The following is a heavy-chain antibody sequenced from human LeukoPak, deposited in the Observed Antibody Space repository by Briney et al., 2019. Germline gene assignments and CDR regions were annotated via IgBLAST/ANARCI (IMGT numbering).Heavy chain of an antibody. V-gene: IGHV3-23*01. J-gene: IGHJ5*02. CDR2: ISGSGCST. CDR3: AKEPARYSGSYFRWFDP. CDR1: GFIFSRYA. Sequence: GGSLRLSCAAPGFIFSRYAMSWLRQAPGKGLEWVSAISGSGCSTYYADSVKGRFTISRDNSKNTLYLQMNSLRAEDTAAYYCAKEPARYSGSYFRWFDPWGEGTLVTVSS. D-gene: IGHD1-26*01.